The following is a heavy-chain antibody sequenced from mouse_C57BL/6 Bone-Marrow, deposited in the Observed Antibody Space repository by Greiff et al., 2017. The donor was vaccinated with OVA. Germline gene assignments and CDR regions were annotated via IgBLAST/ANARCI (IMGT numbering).Heavy chain of an antibody. V-gene: IGHV1-85*01. D-gene: IGHD1-1*01. J-gene: IGHJ2*01. CDR3: SADYYGSSYCFDY. Sequence: VQLQESGPELVKPGASVKLSCKASGYTFTSYDINWVKQRPGQGLEWIGWIYPRDGSTKYNEKFKGKATLTVDTSSSTAYMELHSLTSEDSAVYFCSADYYGSSYCFDYWGQGTTLTVSS. CDR1: GYTFTSYD. CDR2: IYPRDGST.